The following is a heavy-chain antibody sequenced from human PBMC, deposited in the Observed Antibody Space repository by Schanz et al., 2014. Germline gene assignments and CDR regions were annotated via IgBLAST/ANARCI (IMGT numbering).Heavy chain of an antibody. CDR3: ARDYLSTDRSIRNAVDY. V-gene: IGHV1-18*01. CDR1: GGTFTSYA. J-gene: IGHJ4*02. D-gene: IGHD1-26*01. Sequence: QVQLVQSGAEVRKPGSSVRVSCKASGGTFTSYAFSWVRQAPGQGLEWMGWISAHNGKTNHAQGLQGRVTMSTDTSTSTAYMELRSLISDDTAVYYCARDYLSTDRSIRNAVDYWGQGTLVTVSS. CDR2: ISAHNGKT.